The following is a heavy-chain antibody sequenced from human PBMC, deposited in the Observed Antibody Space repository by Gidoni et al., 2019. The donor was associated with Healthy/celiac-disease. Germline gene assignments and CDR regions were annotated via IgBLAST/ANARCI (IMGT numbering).Heavy chain of an antibody. CDR1: GGSISSYY. J-gene: IGHJ4*02. Sequence: QVQLQESGPGLVKPSETLSLTCTVSGGSISSYYWSWIRQPPGKGLEWIGYIYYSGSTNYNPSLKSRVTISVDTSKNQFSLKLSSVTAADTAVYYCARGGRDGWLQFYDYWGQGTLVTVSS. V-gene: IGHV4-59*01. CDR2: IYYSGST. D-gene: IGHD5-12*01. CDR3: ARGGRDGWLQFYDY.